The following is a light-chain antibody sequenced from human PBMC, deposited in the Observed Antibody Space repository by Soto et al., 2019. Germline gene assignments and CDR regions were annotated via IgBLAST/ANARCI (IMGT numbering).Light chain of an antibody. CDR2: HTS. CDR1: QNINTN. Sequence: EIEMTQSPATLSLSPGERATLSCRASQNINTNLAWYQQSPGRAPRLFIYHTSTRATGIPDRFSGSGSGTEFTLTISSLQSEDFALYYCQQYTVWPFTFGGWTRVEIK. CDR3: QQYTVWPFT. J-gene: IGKJ4*01. V-gene: IGKV3-15*01.